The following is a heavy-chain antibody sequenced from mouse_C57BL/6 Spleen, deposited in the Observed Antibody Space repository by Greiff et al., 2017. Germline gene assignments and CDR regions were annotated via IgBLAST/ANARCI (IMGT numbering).Heavy chain of an antibody. CDR1: GYTFTSYW. V-gene: IGHV1-7*01. CDR2: INPSSGYT. J-gene: IGHJ4*01. CDR3: ARSEVATRAMDY. D-gene: IGHD1-1*02. Sequence: VQVVESGAELAKPGASVKLSCKASGYTFTSYWMHWVKQRPGQGLEWIGYINPSSGYTKYNQKFKDKATLTADKSSSTAYMQLSSLTYEDSAVYYCARSEVATRAMDYWGQGTSVTVSS.